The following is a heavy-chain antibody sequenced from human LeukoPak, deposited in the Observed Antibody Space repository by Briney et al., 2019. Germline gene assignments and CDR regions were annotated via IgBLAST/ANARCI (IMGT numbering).Heavy chain of an antibody. CDR1: GYSFTDYY. CDR2: INPSGGST. V-gene: IGHV1-46*01. J-gene: IGHJ3*02. Sequence: ASVKVSCKTSGYSFTDYYMHWVRQAPGQGLEWMGIINPSGGSTSYAQKFQGRVTMTRDMSTSTVYMELSSLRSEDTAVYYCARERESNDAFDIWGQGTMVTVSS. D-gene: IGHD5-24*01. CDR3: ARERESNDAFDI.